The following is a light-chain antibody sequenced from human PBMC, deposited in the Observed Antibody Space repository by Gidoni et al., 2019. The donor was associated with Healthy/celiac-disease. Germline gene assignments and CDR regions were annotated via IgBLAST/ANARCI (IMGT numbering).Light chain of an antibody. CDR2: QDS. CDR3: QAWDSSTAV. J-gene: IGLJ2*01. CDR1: KLGDKY. Sequence: SYELTQTPSVSVSTGQTASITCSGDKLGDKYACCYQQKPGQSPVLVIYQDSQRPSGIPERFSGSNSGNTATLTISGTQAMDEADYYCQAWDSSTAVFGGGTKLTVL. V-gene: IGLV3-1*01.